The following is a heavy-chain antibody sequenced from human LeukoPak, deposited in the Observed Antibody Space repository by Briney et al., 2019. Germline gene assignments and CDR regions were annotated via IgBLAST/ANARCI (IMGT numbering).Heavy chain of an antibody. J-gene: IGHJ4*02. CDR2: IKADGREK. CDR3: ATEPSQLWIDN. Sequence: PGGALRLSCAASGFTFSEYWMSWVRQAPGKGGEGVAKIKADGREKHYVDSVKGGVSISRDNTKNSLFMQISRLRGEETAVYYCATEPSQLWIDNWAQGTRVIVYS. V-gene: IGHV3-7*01. D-gene: IGHD5-18*01. CDR1: GFTFSEYW.